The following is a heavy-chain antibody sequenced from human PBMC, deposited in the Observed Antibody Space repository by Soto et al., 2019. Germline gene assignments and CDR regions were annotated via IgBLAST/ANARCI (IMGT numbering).Heavy chain of an antibody. CDR3: DCDGDNRVLHSLPTRRTSDL. D-gene: IGHD4-17*01. J-gene: IGHJ2*01. CDR2: IYHSGST. Sequence: SETLSLTCAVSGGSISSSNWWSWVRQPPGKGLEWIGEIYHSGSTNYNPSLKSRVTISVDTSKNQFSLKLSSVTAADTAVYYFDCDGDNRVLHSLPTRRTSDL. CDR1: GGSISSSNW. V-gene: IGHV4-4*02.